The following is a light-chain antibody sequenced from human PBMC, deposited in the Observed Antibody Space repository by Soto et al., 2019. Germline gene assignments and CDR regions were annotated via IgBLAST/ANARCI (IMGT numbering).Light chain of an antibody. CDR2: GAS. J-gene: IGKJ1*01. CDR3: QQYGSSPLT. V-gene: IGKV3-20*01. CDR1: QSVSSNY. Sequence: EIVLTQSPGTLSLSPGERATLSCRAGQSVSSNYLAWYQQKPGQAPRLLIYGASSRATGIPDRFSGSGSGTDFTLTISRLEPEDFAVYYCQQYGSSPLTFRQGTKVEIK.